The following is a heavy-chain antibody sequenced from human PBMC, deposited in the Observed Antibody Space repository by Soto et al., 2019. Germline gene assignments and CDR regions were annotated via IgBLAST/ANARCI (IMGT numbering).Heavy chain of an antibody. CDR1: EYSFSNYW. D-gene: IGHD1-26*01. J-gene: IGHJ4*02. CDR3: ARLDSGSYSRSRPDSFDF. CDR2: IYPGDSKT. V-gene: IGHV5-51*01. Sequence: GESLKISCKGSEYSFSNYWIGWVRQMPGKGLEWMGIIYPGDSKTTYSPSFEGQVTISADRSNSSAHLQWSSLKASDTAMYYCARLDSGSYSRSRPDSFDFWGQGTLVTVSS.